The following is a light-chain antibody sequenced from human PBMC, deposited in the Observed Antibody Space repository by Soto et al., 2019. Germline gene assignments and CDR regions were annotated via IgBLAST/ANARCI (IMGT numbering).Light chain of an antibody. Sequence: DIQMTQPPSSLSASVGDRGTITCRASQSISIYLNWYQQKPGKAPKLLIYAASRLQGVVPSRFTRSGSRTDSTLTISSLQPEDFATYYCQQSYSTRYTFGQGTKVDIK. CDR3: QQSYSTRYT. CDR1: QSISIY. CDR2: AAS. J-gene: IGKJ2*01. V-gene: IGKV1-39*01.